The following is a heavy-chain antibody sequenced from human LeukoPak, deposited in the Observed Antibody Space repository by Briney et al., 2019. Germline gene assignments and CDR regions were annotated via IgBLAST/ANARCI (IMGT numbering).Heavy chain of an antibody. CDR2: IYYSGST. CDR1: GGSISSYY. V-gene: IGHV4-59*08. CDR3: ASRRVGAFDY. Sequence: SETLSLTCTVSGGSISSYYWSWIRQAPGKGLEWIGYIYYSGSTNYNPSLKSRVTISIDTSKNEFSLKLSSVTAADTAVYYCASRRVGAFDYWGQGTLVTVSS. D-gene: IGHD1-26*01. J-gene: IGHJ4*02.